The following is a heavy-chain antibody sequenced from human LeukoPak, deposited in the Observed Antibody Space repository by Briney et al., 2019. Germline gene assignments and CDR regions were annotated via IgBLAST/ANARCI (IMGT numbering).Heavy chain of an antibody. Sequence: ASVKVSCKASGYTFTGYYMHWVRQAPGQGLEWMGWIDPNSGGTKYAQKSQDRVTMTSDTSISAAYMELSGLRSDDTAVYFCAKEADIVSFDLWGRGTLVTVSS. V-gene: IGHV1-2*02. CDR1: GYTFTGYY. D-gene: IGHD2-15*01. J-gene: IGHJ2*01. CDR3: AKEADIVSFDL. CDR2: IDPNSGGT.